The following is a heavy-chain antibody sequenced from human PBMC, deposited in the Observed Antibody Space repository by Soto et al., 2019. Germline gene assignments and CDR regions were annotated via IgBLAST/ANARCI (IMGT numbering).Heavy chain of an antibody. CDR2: INSDGDST. D-gene: IGHD1-1*01. Sequence: PGGSLRLSCECSGFTFSTYWMHWVRQAPGKGLVWVSRINSDGDSTRYADSVKGRFTFSRDNAKNTLYLQMNSLRAEDTAVYYSVRQARYWNDGFDVSGQGSPVTL. V-gene: IGHV3-74*01. J-gene: IGHJ6*02. CDR1: GFTFSTYW. CDR3: VRQARYWNDGFDV.